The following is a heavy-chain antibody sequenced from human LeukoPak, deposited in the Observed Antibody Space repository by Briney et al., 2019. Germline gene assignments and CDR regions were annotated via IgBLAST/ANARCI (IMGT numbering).Heavy chain of an antibody. D-gene: IGHD3-10*01. V-gene: IGHV3-21*01. CDR3: ARDHPYGSGSYDFDY. CDR2: ISSSSTYI. J-gene: IGHJ4*02. Sequence: GGSLRLSCAASGFTFSSYAMNWVRQAPGKGLERVSSISSSSTYIYYADSVKGRFTTSRDNAKNSLYLQMNSLRAEDTAVYYCARDHPYGSGSYDFDYWGQGTLVTVSS. CDR1: GFTFSSYA.